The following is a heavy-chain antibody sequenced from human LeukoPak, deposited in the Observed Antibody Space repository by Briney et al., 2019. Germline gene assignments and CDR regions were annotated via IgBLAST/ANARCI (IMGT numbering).Heavy chain of an antibody. D-gene: IGHD6-19*01. CDR3: AKDPYSSGWYRTDSELDY. V-gene: IGHV3-23*01. CDR1: GFTFSSYA. CDR2: ISGSGGST. J-gene: IGHJ4*02. Sequence: GGSLRLSCAASGFTFSSYAMSWVRQAPGKGLEWVSAISGSGGSTYYADSVKGRFTISRDNSKNTLYLQMSSLRAEDTAVYYCAKDPYSSGWYRTDSELDYWGQGILVTVSS.